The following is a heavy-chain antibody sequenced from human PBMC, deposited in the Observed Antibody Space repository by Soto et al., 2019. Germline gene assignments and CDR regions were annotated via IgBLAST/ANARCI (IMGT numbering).Heavy chain of an antibody. CDR1: GGSVSSGSYY. V-gene: IGHV4-61*01. CDR2: IYYSGRT. J-gene: IGHJ3*02. CDR3: ARDKGDSSGYPVVDI. Sequence: QVQLQESGPGLVKPSETLSLTCTVSGGSVSSGSYYWSWIRHPPGKGLEWIGYIYYSGRTNYNPSLKSRVTISVDTSKNQFSLKLSSVTAADTAVYYCARDKGDSSGYPVVDIWGQGTMVTVSS. D-gene: IGHD3-22*01.